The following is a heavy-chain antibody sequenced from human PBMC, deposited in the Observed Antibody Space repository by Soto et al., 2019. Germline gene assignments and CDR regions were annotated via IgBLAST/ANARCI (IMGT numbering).Heavy chain of an antibody. CDR3: ARVSYDSSGFYGMDV. Sequence: RLSCAASGFTFSDYYMSWIRQAPGKGLEWVSYISSSSSYTNYADSVKGRFTISRDNAKNSLYLQMNSLRAEDTAVYYCARVSYDSSGFYGMDVWGQGTTVTVSS. D-gene: IGHD3-22*01. CDR1: GFTFSDYY. V-gene: IGHV3-11*06. J-gene: IGHJ6*02. CDR2: ISSSSSYT.